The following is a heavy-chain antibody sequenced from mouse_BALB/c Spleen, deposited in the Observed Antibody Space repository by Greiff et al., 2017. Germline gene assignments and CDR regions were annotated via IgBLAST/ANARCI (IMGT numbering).Heavy chain of an antibody. J-gene: IGHJ3*01. CDR2: IYPGNSDT. V-gene: IGHV1-5*01. Sequence: VQLQQSGTVLARPGASVKMSCKASGYTFTSYWMHWVKQRPGQGLEWIGAIYPGNSDTSYNQKFKGKAKLTAVTSTSTAYMELSSLTNEDSAVYYCTRDDYDAAWFAYWGQGTLVTVSA. CDR3: TRDDYDAAWFAY. D-gene: IGHD2-4*01. CDR1: GYTFTSYW.